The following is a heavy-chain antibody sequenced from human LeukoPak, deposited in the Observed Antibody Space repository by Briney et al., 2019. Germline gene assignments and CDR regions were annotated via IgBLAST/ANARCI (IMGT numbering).Heavy chain of an antibody. CDR2: ISGNDGST. Sequence: GGSLRLSCAASGFTFSSYAMSWVRQAPGKGLEWVSAISGNDGSTYYADSVKGRFTISRDNSKDALYLQMNSLRAEDTAVYYCARWRLYYDSSGYYYDPHYFDYWGQGTLLTVSS. CDR3: ARWRLYYDSSGYYYDPHYFDY. V-gene: IGHV3-23*01. J-gene: IGHJ4*02. CDR1: GFTFSSYA. D-gene: IGHD3-22*01.